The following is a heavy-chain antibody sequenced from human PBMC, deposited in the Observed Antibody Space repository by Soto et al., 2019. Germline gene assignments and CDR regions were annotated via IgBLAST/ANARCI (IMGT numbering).Heavy chain of an antibody. J-gene: IGHJ3*02. CDR2: IYYSGST. CDR1: GGSISSGGYY. Sequence: SETLSLTCTVSGGSISSGGYYWSWIRHHPGKGLEWIGYIYYSGSTYYNPSLKSRVTISVDTSKNQFSLKLSSVTAADTAVYYCARASFGGVIVDAFDIWGQGTMVTVSS. V-gene: IGHV4-31*03. D-gene: IGHD3-16*02. CDR3: ARASFGGVIVDAFDI.